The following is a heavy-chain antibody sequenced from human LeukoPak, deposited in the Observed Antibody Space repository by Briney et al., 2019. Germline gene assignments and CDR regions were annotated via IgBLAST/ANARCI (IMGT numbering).Heavy chain of an antibody. D-gene: IGHD3-10*01. CDR1: GFTFSSYG. V-gene: IGHV3-30*02. CDR3: AKESRGSGSYSDY. J-gene: IGHJ4*02. Sequence: GGSLRLSCAASGFTFSSYGMHWVRQAPGKGREWVAFIRYDGSNKYYADSVKGRFTISRDNSKNTLYLQMTSLRAEDTAVYYCAKESRGSGSYSDYWGQGTLVTVSS. CDR2: IRYDGSNK.